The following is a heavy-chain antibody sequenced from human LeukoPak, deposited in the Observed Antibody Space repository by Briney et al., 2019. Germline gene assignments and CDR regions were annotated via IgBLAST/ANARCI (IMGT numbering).Heavy chain of an antibody. CDR3: AKDFDSSGWYFTANWFDP. J-gene: IGHJ5*02. V-gene: IGHV3-33*06. D-gene: IGHD6-19*01. CDR1: GFTFSSYG. Sequence: GRSLRLSCAASGFTFSSYGMHWVRQAPGKGLEWVAVIWYDGSNKYYADSVKGRFTISRDNSKNTLYLQMNSLRAEDTAVYYCAKDFDSSGWYFTANWFDPWGQGTLVTVSS. CDR2: IWYDGSNK.